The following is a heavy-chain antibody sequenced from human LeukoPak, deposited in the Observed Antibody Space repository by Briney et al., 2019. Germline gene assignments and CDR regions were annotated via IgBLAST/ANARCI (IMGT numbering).Heavy chain of an antibody. V-gene: IGHV1-18*01. CDR2: ISAYNGNT. D-gene: IGHD3-22*01. Sequence: ASVTVSFKASVYTFTTYGITWVRQAPGQGREWMGWISAYNGNTNYAQKIQVRVTMTTDTSTSTVYMELRSLRSDDTAVYYCARRSSFGYYDSSGYLDYWGQGTLVTVSS. J-gene: IGHJ4*02. CDR1: VYTFTTYG. CDR3: ARRSSFGYYDSSGYLDY.